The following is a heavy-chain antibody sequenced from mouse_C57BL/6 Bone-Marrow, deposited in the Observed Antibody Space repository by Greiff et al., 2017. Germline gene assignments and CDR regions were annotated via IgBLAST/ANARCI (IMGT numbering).Heavy chain of an antibody. CDR1: GFTFSSYA. CDR2: ISDGGSYT. Sequence: EVKVEESGGGLVKPGGSLKLSCAASGFTFSSYAMSWVRQTPEKRLEWVATISDGGSYTYYPDNVKGRFTISRDNAKNNLYLQMSHLKSEDTAMYYCARDDSLAYWGQGTLVTVSA. CDR3: ARDDSLAY. V-gene: IGHV5-4*01. J-gene: IGHJ3*01. D-gene: IGHD3-2*01.